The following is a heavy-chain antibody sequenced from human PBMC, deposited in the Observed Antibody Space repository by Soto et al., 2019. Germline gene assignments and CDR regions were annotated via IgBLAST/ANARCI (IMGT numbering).Heavy chain of an antibody. V-gene: IGHV3-30*18. D-gene: IGHD1-26*01. CDR2: ISYDGSNK. CDR1: GFTFSSYG. CDR3: AKVSGSYFDYYYGMDV. J-gene: IGHJ6*02. Sequence: LRLSCAASGFTFSSYGMHWVRQAPGKGLEWVAVISYDGSNKYYADSVKGRFTISRDNSKNTPYLQMNSLRAEDMAVYYCAKVSGSYFDYYYGMDVWGQGTTVTVSS.